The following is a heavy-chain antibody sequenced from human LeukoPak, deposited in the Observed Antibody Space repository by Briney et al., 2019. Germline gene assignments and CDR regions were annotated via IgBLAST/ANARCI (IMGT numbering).Heavy chain of an antibody. D-gene: IGHD6-13*01. J-gene: IGHJ4*02. V-gene: IGHV4-59*01. CDR2: IYYSGST. CDR3: AREAREIDSSSCYKVLYYFDY. CDR1: GGSISSYY. Sequence: SETLSLTCTVSGGSISSYYWSWIRQPPGKGLEWIGYIYYSGSTNYNPSLKSRVTISVDTSKNQFSLKLSSVTAADTAVYYCAREAREIDSSSCYKVLYYFDYWGQGTLVTVSS.